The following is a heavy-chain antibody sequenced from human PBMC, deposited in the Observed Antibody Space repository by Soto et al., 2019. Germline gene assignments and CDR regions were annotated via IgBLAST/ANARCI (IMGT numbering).Heavy chain of an antibody. CDR2: IYYSGST. CDR3: AGFPTYYYGSGSYPQWGYFDY. D-gene: IGHD3-10*01. V-gene: IGHV4-59*08. CDR1: GGSISSYY. Sequence: PSETLSLTCTVSGGSISSYYWSWIRQPPGKGLEWIGYIYYSGSTNYNPSLKSRVTISVDTSKNQFSLKLSSVTAADTAVYYCAGFPTYYYGSGSYPQWGYFDYWGQGTLVTVSS. J-gene: IGHJ4*02.